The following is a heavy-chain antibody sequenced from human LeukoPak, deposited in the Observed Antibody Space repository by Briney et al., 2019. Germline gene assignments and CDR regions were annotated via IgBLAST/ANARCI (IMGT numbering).Heavy chain of an antibody. CDR1: GGSISSYY. D-gene: IGHD4-17*01. J-gene: IGHJ6*02. V-gene: IGHV4-4*07. Sequence: SETLSLTCTVSGGSISSYYWSWIRQPAGKGLEWIGRIYTSGSTNYNPSLKSRVTMSVDTSKNQFSLKLSSVTAADTAVYYCARITVTTRGGYYYGMDVWGQGTTVTVSS. CDR3: ARITVTTRGGYYYGMDV. CDR2: IYTSGST.